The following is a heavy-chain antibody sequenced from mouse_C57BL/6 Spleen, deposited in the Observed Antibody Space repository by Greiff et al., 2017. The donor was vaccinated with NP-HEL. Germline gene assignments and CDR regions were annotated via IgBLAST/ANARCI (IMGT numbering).Heavy chain of an antibody. CDR1: GYSLTRYG. CDR3: ARSKYLARY. D-gene: IGHD5-1*01. J-gene: IGHJ2*01. V-gene: IGHV2-9*02. Sequence: QVQLKESGPGLVAPSQSLSITCTVYGYSLTRYGVHWVRQPPGKGLEWLGLIWAGGSTNYNWALMSRLSISIDNSKSLAFLIMNSLQTDDTALDYCARSKYLARYWGQGTTLTVSS. CDR2: IWAGGST.